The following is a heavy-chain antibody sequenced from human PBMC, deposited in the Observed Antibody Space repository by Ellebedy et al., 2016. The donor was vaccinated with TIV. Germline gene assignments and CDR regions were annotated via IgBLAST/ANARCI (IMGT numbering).Heavy chain of an antibody. Sequence: GGSLRLXXAASGFTFSSYWMSWVRQAPGKGPEWVANIKQDGSQKYYVDSVKGRFTISRDNAKNSLYLQMNTLRAEDTAVYYCARDSSSVYYYYMDVWGKGTTVTVSS. CDR3: ARDSSSVYYYYMDV. J-gene: IGHJ6*03. V-gene: IGHV3-7*01. CDR1: GFTFSSYW. D-gene: IGHD6-6*01. CDR2: IKQDGSQK.